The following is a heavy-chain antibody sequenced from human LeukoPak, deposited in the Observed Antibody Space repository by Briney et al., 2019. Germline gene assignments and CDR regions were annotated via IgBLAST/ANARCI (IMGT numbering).Heavy chain of an antibody. CDR3: AKVAADFTMVRGVIMGAYFGY. CDR1: GFTFSNYA. V-gene: IGHV3-23*01. J-gene: IGHJ4*02. CDR2: ISISGGTT. Sequence: PGGSLRLSCAASGFTFSNYAMNWVRQAPGKGLEWVSTISISGGTTYYADSVKGRFTVSRDNSKNTLYLQMNSLRAEDTAVYYCAKVAADFTMVRGVIMGAYFGYWGQGTLVTVSS. D-gene: IGHD3-10*01.